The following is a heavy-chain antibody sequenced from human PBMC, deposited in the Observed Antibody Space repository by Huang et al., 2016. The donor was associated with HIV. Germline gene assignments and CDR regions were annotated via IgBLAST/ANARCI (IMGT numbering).Heavy chain of an antibody. CDR1: GFSISSYW. V-gene: IGHV3-74*01. Sequence: EVQLVESGGGLVQPGGSLRLSCAASGFSISSYWMHWVRQAPGKGLVWVSRISSEGSSTSYADSVKGRFTISRDNAKNTLYLQMNSLRAEDTAVYYCARDPRIQSWLNFFDYWGQGTLVSVSS. D-gene: IGHD3-22*01. CDR2: ISSEGSST. J-gene: IGHJ4*02. CDR3: ARDPRIQSWLNFFDY.